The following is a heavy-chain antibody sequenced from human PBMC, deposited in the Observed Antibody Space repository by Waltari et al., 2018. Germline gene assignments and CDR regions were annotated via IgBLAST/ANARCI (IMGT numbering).Heavy chain of an antibody. V-gene: IGHV4-39*07. D-gene: IGHD3-16*01. CDR3: ARLKMALGSLGGGMDV. CDR1: GGSISRSRYY. Sequence: QLQLQASGPGLVQPSEPLSPTCTVSGGSISRSRYYWGWIRQPPGKGLEWIGRIYYSGSTYYNPSLKSRVNISVDTSKNQFSLKLSSVTAADTAVYYCARLKMALGSLGGGMDVWGQGTTVTVSS. J-gene: IGHJ6*02. CDR2: IYYSGST.